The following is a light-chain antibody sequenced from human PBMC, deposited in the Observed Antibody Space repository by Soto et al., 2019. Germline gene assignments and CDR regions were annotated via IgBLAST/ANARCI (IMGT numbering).Light chain of an antibody. J-gene: IGKJ4*01. V-gene: IGKV3-11*01. Sequence: EIVLTQSPATLSLSPGDRATLSCRASQSVTSSLAWFQQKPGQAPRLLIYDVSRRATAIPARFSGSGSGTDFTLTLSSLEPEDFAVYYCQQRTSWPTFGGGTKVDIK. CDR3: QQRTSWPT. CDR2: DVS. CDR1: QSVTSS.